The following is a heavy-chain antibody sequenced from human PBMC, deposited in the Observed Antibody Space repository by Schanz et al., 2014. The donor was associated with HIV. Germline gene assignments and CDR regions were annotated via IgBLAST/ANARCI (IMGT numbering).Heavy chain of an antibody. V-gene: IGHV3-53*02. CDR3: AKGFPDNNHSYFRY. D-gene: IGHD3-10*01. J-gene: IGHJ4*02. Sequence: EVQLVETGGHLIQPGGSLRLSCAVSGFTVSSNYMRWLRQAPGKGLEWVSVIYSDGSAFYADSVKGRFTISRDNSKNTVYLQLKGLRAEDTAVYYCAKGFPDNNHSYFRYWGQGTLVTVSS. CDR2: IYSDGSA. CDR1: GFTVSSNY.